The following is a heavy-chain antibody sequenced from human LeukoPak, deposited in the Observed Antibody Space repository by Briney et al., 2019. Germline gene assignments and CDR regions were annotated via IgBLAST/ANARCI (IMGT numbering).Heavy chain of an antibody. CDR3: ARGDYSNYYYYYMDV. D-gene: IGHD4-11*01. V-gene: IGHV1-69*05. J-gene: IGHJ6*03. CDR1: GGTFSSYA. CDR2: IIPIFGTA. Sequence: SVKVSCKASGGTFSSYAISWVRQAPGQGLEWMGGIIPIFGTANYAQKFQGRVTITTDESTSTAYMELSSLRSEDTAVYYCARGDYSNYYYYYMDVWGKGTTVTVSS.